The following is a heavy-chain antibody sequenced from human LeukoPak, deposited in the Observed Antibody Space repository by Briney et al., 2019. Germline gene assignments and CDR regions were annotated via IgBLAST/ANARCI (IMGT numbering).Heavy chain of an antibody. Sequence: SGTLSLTSTVSGYSISSGYYWGWIRQPPGKGLEWIGSIYHSGSTYYNPSLKSRVTISVDTSKNQFSLKLSSVTAADTAVYYCARDQENSSSWYVSWFDPWGQGTLVTVSS. CDR2: IYHSGST. J-gene: IGHJ5*02. CDR1: GYSISSGYY. CDR3: ARDQENSSSWYVSWFDP. V-gene: IGHV4-38-2*02. D-gene: IGHD6-13*01.